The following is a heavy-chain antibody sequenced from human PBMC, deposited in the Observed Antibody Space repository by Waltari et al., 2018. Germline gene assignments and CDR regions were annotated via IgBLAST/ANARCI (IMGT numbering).Heavy chain of an antibody. Sequence: QVQLVQSGAEVKKPGSSVKVSCKASGGTFSSYAISWVRQAPGQGLEWMGGIIPIFGTANYAQKFQGRVTITTDESTSTAYMELSSLRSEDTAVYYCARAVDYDILTGYYAFDIWGQGTMVTVSS. D-gene: IGHD3-9*01. CDR1: GGTFSSYA. CDR3: ARAVDYDILTGYYAFDI. J-gene: IGHJ3*02. CDR2: IIPIFGTA. V-gene: IGHV1-69*05.